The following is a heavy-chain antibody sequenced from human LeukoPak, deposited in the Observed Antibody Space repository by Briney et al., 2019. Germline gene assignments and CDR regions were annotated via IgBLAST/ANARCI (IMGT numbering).Heavy chain of an antibody. D-gene: IGHD3-10*01. Sequence: PSETLSLTCSVPGDSISSYAWSWIRRPPGKGLEWIGDISRSGDTNYSPDLKSRLTISVDMSKNQFSLKLRSVTGADTAVYYWAKDRGGGRDAFDIWGQGTVVTVSS. CDR1: GDSISSYA. V-gene: IGHV4-59*01. J-gene: IGHJ3*02. CDR2: ISRSGDT. CDR3: AKDRGGGRDAFDI.